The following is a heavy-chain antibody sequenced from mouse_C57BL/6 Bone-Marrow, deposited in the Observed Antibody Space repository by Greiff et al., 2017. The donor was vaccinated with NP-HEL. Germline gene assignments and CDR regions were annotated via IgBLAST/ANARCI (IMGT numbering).Heavy chain of an antibody. CDR2: IHPNSGST. D-gene: IGHD1-1*01. CDR3: ARGNYYGSSYIDY. V-gene: IGHV1-64*01. J-gene: IGHJ2*01. Sequence: LQESGAELVKPGASVKLSCKASGYTFTSYWMHWVKQRPGQGLEWIGMIHPNSGSTNYNEKFKSKATLTVDKSSSTAYMQLSSLTSEDSAVYYCARGNYYGSSYIDYWGQGTTLTVSS. CDR1: GYTFTSYW.